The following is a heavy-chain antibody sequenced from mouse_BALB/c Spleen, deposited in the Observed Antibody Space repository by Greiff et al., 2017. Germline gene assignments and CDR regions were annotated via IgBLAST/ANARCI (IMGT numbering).Heavy chain of an antibody. V-gene: IGHV5-17*02. J-gene: IGHJ2*01. CDR2: ISSGSSTI. CDR3: ARSPGHYFDY. CDR1: GFTFSSFG. Sequence: EVKLVESGGGLVQPGGSRKLSCAASGFTFSSFGMHWVRQAPEKGLEWVAYISSGSSTIYYADTVKGRFTISRDNPKNTLFLQMTSLRSEDTAMYYCARSPGHYFDYWGQGTTLTVSS.